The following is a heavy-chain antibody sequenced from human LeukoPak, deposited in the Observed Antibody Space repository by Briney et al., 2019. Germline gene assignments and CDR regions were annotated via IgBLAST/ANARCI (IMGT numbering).Heavy chain of an antibody. CDR2: IYYSGST. J-gene: IGHJ4*02. CDR1: GGSISSSSYY. Sequence: PSETLSLTCTVSGGSISSSSYYWGWIRQPPGKGLEWIESIYYSGSTYYNPSLKSRVTISVDTSKNQFSLKLSSVTAADTAVYYCARHEDPYSSSWYVDYWGQGTLVTVSS. CDR3: ARHEDPYSSSWYVDY. V-gene: IGHV4-39*01. D-gene: IGHD6-13*01.